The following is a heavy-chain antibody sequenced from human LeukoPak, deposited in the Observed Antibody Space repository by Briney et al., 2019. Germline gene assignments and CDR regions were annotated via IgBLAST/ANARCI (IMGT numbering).Heavy chain of an antibody. Sequence: SETLSLTCTVSGGSISSYDWSWIRQPPGKGLEWIGYIYNSGSTNYNPSLKSRVTISVYTSKTQFSLTLSSVTTADTAVYYCARDRGRQVSYYYGMDVWGQGTTVTVSS. D-gene: IGHD3-16*01. CDR2: IYNSGST. CDR1: GGSISSYD. J-gene: IGHJ6*02. V-gene: IGHV4-59*01. CDR3: ARDRGRQVSYYYGMDV.